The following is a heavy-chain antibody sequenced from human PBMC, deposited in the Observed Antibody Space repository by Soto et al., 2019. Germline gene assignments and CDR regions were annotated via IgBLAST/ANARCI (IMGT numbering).Heavy chain of an antibody. J-gene: IGHJ4*02. Sequence: GGSLRLSCAASGFTFSSYGMHWVRQAPGKGLEWVAVISYDGSNKYYADSVKGRFTISRDNSKNTLYLQMNSLRAEDTAVYYCAKDRARYCGGGSCYSIFDYWGQGTLVTVSS. CDR1: GFTFSSYG. CDR2: ISYDGSNK. D-gene: IGHD2-15*01. CDR3: AKDRARYCGGGSCYSIFDY. V-gene: IGHV3-30*18.